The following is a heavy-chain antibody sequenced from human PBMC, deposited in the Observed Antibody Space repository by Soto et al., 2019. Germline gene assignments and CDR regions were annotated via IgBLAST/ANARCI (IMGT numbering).Heavy chain of an antibody. CDR2: ISSSSSYI. CDR1: GFTFSGYS. V-gene: IGHV3-21*01. D-gene: IGHD6-13*01. Sequence: GGSLRLSCAASGFTFSGYSMNWVRQAPGKGLEWVSSISSSSSYIYYADSVKGRFTISRDNAKNSLYLQMNSLRAEDTAVYYCARDPGIAAAGTWFDYWGQGTLVTVSS. J-gene: IGHJ4*02. CDR3: ARDPGIAAAGTWFDY.